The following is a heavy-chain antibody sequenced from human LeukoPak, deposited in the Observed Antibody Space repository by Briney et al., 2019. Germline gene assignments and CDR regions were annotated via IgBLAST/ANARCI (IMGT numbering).Heavy chain of an antibody. CDR2: IYSGGST. Sequence: GGSLRLSCAASGFTVSSNYMSWVRQAPGKGLEWVSVIYSGGSTYYADSVKGRFTISRDNSKNTLYLQMNSLRAEDTAVYYCAKGVIELLWFGEPDGAFDIWGQGTMVTVSS. CDR3: AKGVIELLWFGEPDGAFDI. J-gene: IGHJ3*02. D-gene: IGHD3-10*01. V-gene: IGHV3-66*01. CDR1: GFTVSSNY.